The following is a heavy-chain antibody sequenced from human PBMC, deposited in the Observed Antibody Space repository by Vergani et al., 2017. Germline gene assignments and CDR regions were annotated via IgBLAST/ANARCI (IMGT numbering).Heavy chain of an antibody. V-gene: IGHV4-31*03. Sequence: QVQLQESGPGLVKPSQTLSLTCTVSGGSISSGGYYWSWIRQHPGKGLEWIGYISYSGSTYYNPSLKSRVTISVDTSKNQFSLKLSSVTAADTAVYYCASLHYHFWSGYYRNNWFDPWGQGTLVTVSS. CDR3: ASLHYHFWSGYYRNNWFDP. CDR2: ISYSGST. J-gene: IGHJ5*02. CDR1: GGSISSGGYY. D-gene: IGHD3-3*01.